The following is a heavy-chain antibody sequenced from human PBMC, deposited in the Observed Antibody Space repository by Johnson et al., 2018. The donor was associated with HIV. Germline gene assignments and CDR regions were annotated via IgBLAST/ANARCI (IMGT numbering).Heavy chain of an antibody. J-gene: IGHJ3*02. V-gene: IGHV3-66*02. Sequence: VQLVESGGDLVQPGGSLRLSCAASGFTVSSTYMSWVRQAPGKGLEWVSAIYSGGSTYYADSVKGRLTISRDNSKNTLYLQMNSLRAEDTAVYYCARDKGIAARPDAFDIWGQGTMVTVSS. CDR2: IYSGGST. CDR3: ARDKGIAARPDAFDI. D-gene: IGHD6-6*01. CDR1: GFTVSSTY.